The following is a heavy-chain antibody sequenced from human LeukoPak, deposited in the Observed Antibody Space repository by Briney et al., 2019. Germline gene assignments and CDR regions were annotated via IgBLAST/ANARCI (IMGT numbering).Heavy chain of an antibody. Sequence: SETLSLTCIVSGGSVSSDTYYWSWIRQPPGKGLEWIGYIYYSGSTNYNPSLKSRVTISVDTSKNQFSLKLSSVTAADTAVYYCARGGGYNQVDYWGQGTLVTVSS. V-gene: IGHV4-61*01. J-gene: IGHJ4*02. CDR3: ARGGGYNQVDY. D-gene: IGHD5-24*01. CDR1: GGSVSSDTYY. CDR2: IYYSGST.